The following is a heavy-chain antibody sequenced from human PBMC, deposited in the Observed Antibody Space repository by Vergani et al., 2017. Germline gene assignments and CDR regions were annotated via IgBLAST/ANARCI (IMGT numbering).Heavy chain of an antibody. CDR2: TWYDGNNK. Sequence: QVQLVESGGGVVQPGRSLRLSCAASGFTFNQYSMHWVRQAPGKGLEWVAVTWYDGNNKQYADSVKGRFTISRENSKSTMYLQMNSLRDEDTGVYYCAIDLRLLYSRFDPWGQVTLVTVSS. D-gene: IGHD5-12*01. CDR3: AIDLRLLYSRFDP. J-gene: IGHJ5*02. CDR1: GFTFNQYS. V-gene: IGHV3-33*01.